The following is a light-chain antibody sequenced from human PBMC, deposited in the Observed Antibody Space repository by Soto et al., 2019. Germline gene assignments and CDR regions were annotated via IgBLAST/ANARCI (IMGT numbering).Light chain of an antibody. Sequence: EIVLTQSPGTLSLSPGDRATLLCRASQSVSSGYFAWFQQKPGQTSRLLIYETSTRAAGIPDRFSGSGSGTAFTLTISRLEPEDFAVYYCQQYGTSPITFGQGTRLEIK. CDR1: QSVSSGY. CDR3: QQYGTSPIT. V-gene: IGKV3-20*01. CDR2: ETS. J-gene: IGKJ5*01.